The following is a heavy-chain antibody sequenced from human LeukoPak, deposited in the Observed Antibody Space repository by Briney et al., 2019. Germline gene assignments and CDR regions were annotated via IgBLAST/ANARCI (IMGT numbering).Heavy chain of an antibody. J-gene: IGHJ4*02. D-gene: IGHD4-17*01. Sequence: ASVKVSCKASGGTFSSYAISWVRQAPGQGLEWMGRIIPILGIANYAQKFQGRVTITAGKSTSTAYMELSSLRSEDTAVYYCARVHPYGDHYYFDYWGQGTLVTVSS. V-gene: IGHV1-69*04. CDR1: GGTFSSYA. CDR2: IIPILGIA. CDR3: ARVHPYGDHYYFDY.